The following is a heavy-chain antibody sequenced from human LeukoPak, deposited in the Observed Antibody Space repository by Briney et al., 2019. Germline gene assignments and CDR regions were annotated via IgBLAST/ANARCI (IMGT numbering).Heavy chain of an antibody. CDR3: AREPRDYYDSSGYLGV. CDR1: GFTFSSYS. Sequence: GGSLRLSCASSGFTFSSYSMNWVRQAPGKGLEWVSSISSSSSYIYYADSVKGRFTISRDNAKNSLYLQMNSLRAEDTAVYYCAREPRDYYDSSGYLGVWGQGTLVTVSS. J-gene: IGHJ4*02. CDR2: ISSSSSYI. V-gene: IGHV3-21*01. D-gene: IGHD3-22*01.